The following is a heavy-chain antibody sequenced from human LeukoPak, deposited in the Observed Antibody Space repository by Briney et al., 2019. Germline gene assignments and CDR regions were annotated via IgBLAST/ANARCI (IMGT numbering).Heavy chain of an antibody. Sequence: GGSLRLSCAASGFTFSSYAMHWVRQAPGKGLEWVAVISYDGSNKYYADSVKGRFTISRDNAKNTLYLQMNSLRAEDTAVYYCARDNYDFWSGYPKTFDYWGQGTLVTVSS. J-gene: IGHJ4*02. CDR2: ISYDGSNK. D-gene: IGHD3-3*01. CDR3: ARDNYDFWSGYPKTFDY. V-gene: IGHV3-30-3*01. CDR1: GFTFSSYA.